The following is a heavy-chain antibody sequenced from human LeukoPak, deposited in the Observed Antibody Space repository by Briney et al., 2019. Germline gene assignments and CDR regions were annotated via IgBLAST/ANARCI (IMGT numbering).Heavy chain of an antibody. CDR3: ARASRLGELSLGY. Sequence: PSETLSLTCTVSGGSINNDGHYWSWIRQHPGKGLEWIEYIYYSGTTYYNPSLKSRVTISVGTSKNQFSLQLSSVTAADTAVYYCARASRLGELSLGYWGQGTLVTVSS. CDR1: GGSINNDGHY. J-gene: IGHJ4*02. V-gene: IGHV4-31*03. CDR2: IYYSGTT. D-gene: IGHD3-16*02.